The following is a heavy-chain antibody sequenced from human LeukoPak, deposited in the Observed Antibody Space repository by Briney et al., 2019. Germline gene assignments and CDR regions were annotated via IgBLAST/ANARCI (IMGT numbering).Heavy chain of an antibody. CDR1: GFTFSSCW. Sequence: GGSLRLSCAASGFTFSSCWMSWVRQAPGKGLEWVANIKQDGREKYYVDSVKGRFTISRDNAKNSLYLQMNSLRAEDTAVYYCARDATHCDILTGYYRGGYFDYWGQGTLVTVSS. J-gene: IGHJ4*02. V-gene: IGHV3-7*04. D-gene: IGHD3-9*01. CDR3: ARDATHCDILTGYYRGGYFDY. CDR2: IKQDGREK.